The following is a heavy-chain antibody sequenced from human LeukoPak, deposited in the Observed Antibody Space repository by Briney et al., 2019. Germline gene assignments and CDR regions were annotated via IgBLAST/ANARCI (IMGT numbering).Heavy chain of an antibody. CDR3: ARGPADYDFWSGYYSGDDY. V-gene: IGHV1-8*01. J-gene: IGHJ4*02. D-gene: IGHD3-3*01. Sequence: ASVKVFCKASGYTFTSYDINWVRQATGQGLEWMGWMNPNSGNTGYAQKFQGRVTMTRNTSISTAYMELSSLRSEDTAVYYCARGPADYDFWSGYYSGDDYWGQGTLVTVSS. CDR1: GYTFTSYD. CDR2: MNPNSGNT.